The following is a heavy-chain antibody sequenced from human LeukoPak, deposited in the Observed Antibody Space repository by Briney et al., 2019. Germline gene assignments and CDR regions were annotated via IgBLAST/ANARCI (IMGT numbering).Heavy chain of an antibody. J-gene: IGHJ3*02. Sequence: GGSLRLPCAASGFMFRSYSMNWVRQAPGKGLEWVSSISSSSSYIFYADSVKGRFTISRDNAKKSLSLQMNSLRAEDTAVYYCARDRGEDYYGSGNYLRAFDIWGQGTMVTVSS. CDR2: ISSSSSYI. CDR1: GFMFRSYS. D-gene: IGHD3-10*01. V-gene: IGHV3-21*01. CDR3: ARDRGEDYYGSGNYLRAFDI.